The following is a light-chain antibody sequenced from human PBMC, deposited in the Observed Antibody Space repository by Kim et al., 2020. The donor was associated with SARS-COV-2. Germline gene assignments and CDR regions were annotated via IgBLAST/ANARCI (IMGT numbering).Light chain of an antibody. J-gene: IGKJ4*01. CDR2: DAS. V-gene: IGKV3-11*01. CDR1: QSVSSY. Sequence: EIVLTQSPATLSLSPGERATLSCRASQSVSSYLAWYQQKPGQAPRLLIYDASNRATGIPARFSGSGSGTDFTLTISSLEPEDFAVYYCQNRSNWPLTPGGATKVDIK. CDR3: QNRSNWPLT.